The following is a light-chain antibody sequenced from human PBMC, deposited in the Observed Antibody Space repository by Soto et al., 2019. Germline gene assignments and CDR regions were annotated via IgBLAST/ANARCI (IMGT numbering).Light chain of an antibody. V-gene: IGKV1-17*01. J-gene: IGKJ1*01. Sequence: DIQMTQSPSSLSASVGDRVTITCRASQCIRNDLGWYQQKAGKAPKRLIYAASTLQGGVPSRFSGSGSGTEFTLTISSLHPEDFATYYCLQHNSYTRTFGQGTKVEIK. CDR2: AAS. CDR1: QCIRND. CDR3: LQHNSYTRT.